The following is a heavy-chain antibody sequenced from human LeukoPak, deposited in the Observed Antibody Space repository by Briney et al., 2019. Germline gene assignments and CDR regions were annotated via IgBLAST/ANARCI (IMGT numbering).Heavy chain of an antibody. Sequence: GASVKVSCKASGYTLTSYYMHWVRQAPGQGLEWMGIINPSGGSRSYAQKFQGRVTMTRDTSTSTVYMELSSLTSEDTAVYYCARVMQQLDYFDYWGQGTLVTVSS. CDR3: ARVMQQLDYFDY. J-gene: IGHJ4*02. V-gene: IGHV1-46*01. CDR2: INPSGGSR. CDR1: GYTLTSYY. D-gene: IGHD6-13*01.